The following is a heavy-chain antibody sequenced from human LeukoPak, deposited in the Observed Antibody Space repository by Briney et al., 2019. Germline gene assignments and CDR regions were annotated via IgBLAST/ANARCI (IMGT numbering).Heavy chain of an antibody. Sequence: SETLSLTCAVYGGSFSGYYWSWIRQPPGKGLEWIGEINHSGSTNYNPSLKSRVTISVDTSKSQFSLKLSSVTAADTAVYYCARPSGVYAFFNYWGQGTLVTVSS. J-gene: IGHJ4*02. D-gene: IGHD2-8*01. CDR2: INHSGST. V-gene: IGHV4-34*01. CDR1: GGSFSGYY. CDR3: ARPSGVYAFFNY.